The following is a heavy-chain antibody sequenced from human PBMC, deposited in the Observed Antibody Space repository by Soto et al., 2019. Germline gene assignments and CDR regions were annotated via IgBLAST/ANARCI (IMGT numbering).Heavy chain of an antibody. CDR2: INPNSGGT. V-gene: IGHV1-2*04. D-gene: IGHD2-2*01. CDR1: GGTFSSYA. Sequence: ASVKVSCKASGGTFSSYAISWVRQAPGQGLEWMGWINPNSGGTNYAQKFQGWVTMTRDTSISTAYMELSRLRSDDTAVYYCARSDIVVVPAAIAYYYYGMDVWGQGTTVTVSS. J-gene: IGHJ6*02. CDR3: ARSDIVVVPAAIAYYYYGMDV.